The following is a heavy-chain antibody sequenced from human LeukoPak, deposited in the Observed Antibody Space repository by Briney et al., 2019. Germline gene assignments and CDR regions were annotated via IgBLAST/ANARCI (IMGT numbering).Heavy chain of an antibody. CDR3: ARVREGNSLDY. J-gene: IGHJ4*02. V-gene: IGHV4-38-2*02. CDR2: IYHSGST. CDR1: GYSISSGYY. D-gene: IGHD4-23*01. Sequence: PSETLSLTCTVSGYSISSGYYWGWIRQPPGKGLEWIGSIYHSGSTYYNPSLKSRVTISVDTSKNQFSLKLSSVTAADTAVYYCARVREGNSLDYWGQGTLVTVSS.